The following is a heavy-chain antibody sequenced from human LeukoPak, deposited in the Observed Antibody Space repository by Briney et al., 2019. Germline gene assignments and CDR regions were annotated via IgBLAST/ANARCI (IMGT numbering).Heavy chain of an antibody. V-gene: IGHV4-34*01. CDR1: SGSFSGYY. Sequence: SETLSLTCAVYSGSFSGYYWSWIRQPPGKGLEWIGEINHSGSTNYNPSLKSRVTISVDTSKNQFSLKLSSVTAADTAVYYCARAPPRTLAARRFSPGNWFDPWGQGNLVTVSS. D-gene: IGHD6-6*01. J-gene: IGHJ5*02. CDR3: ARAPPRTLAARRFSPGNWFDP. CDR2: INHSGST.